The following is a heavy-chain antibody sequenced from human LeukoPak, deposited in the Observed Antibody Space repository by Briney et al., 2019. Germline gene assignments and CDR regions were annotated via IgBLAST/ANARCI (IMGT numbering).Heavy chain of an antibody. J-gene: IGHJ4*02. CDR2: IYPGDSDT. V-gene: IGHV5-51*01. CDR1: GYSFTSYW. CDR3: ARRGDGYKHEYYFDY. Sequence: GESLKISCKGSGYSFTSYWIGWVRQMPGKGLKWMGIIYPGDSDTRYSPSFQGQVTISADKSISTAYLQWSSLKASDTAMYYCARRGDGYKHEYYFDYWGQGTLVTVSS. D-gene: IGHD5-24*01.